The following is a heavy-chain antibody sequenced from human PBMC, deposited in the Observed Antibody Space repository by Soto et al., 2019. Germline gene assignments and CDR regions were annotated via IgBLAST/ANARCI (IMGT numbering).Heavy chain of an antibody. V-gene: IGHV3-66*01. CDR3: ARSTGWYCFDY. Sequence: EVQLVESGGGLVQPGGTLRVSCAASGFTDNSNYMTWVRQAPGKGLEWVSAIYSGGRTYYADSVKGRFTISRDYSKDMLYLQMSSLRVEDTAMHYCARSTGWYCFDYCGQGTLVTVSS. CDR2: IYSGGRT. D-gene: IGHD6-19*01. CDR1: GFTDNSNY. J-gene: IGHJ4*02.